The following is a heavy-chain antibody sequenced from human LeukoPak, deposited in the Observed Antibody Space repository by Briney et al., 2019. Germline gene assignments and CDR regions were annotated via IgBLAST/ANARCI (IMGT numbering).Heavy chain of an antibody. CDR3: ARMYCSSTSCYGPLDY. Sequence: SETLSLTCAVYGGSFSGYYWGWIRQPPGKGLEWIGEINHSGSTNYNPSLKSRVTISVDTSKNQFSLKLSSVTAADTAVYYCARMYCSSTSCYGPLDYWGQGTLVTVSS. CDR2: INHSGST. CDR1: GGSFSGYY. D-gene: IGHD2-2*01. J-gene: IGHJ4*02. V-gene: IGHV4-34*01.